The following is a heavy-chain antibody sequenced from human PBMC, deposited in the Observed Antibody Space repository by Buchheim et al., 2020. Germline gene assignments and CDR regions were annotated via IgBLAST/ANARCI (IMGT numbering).Heavy chain of an antibody. CDR3: ARRYCSSSNCYEFDP. J-gene: IGHJ5*02. CDR2: INHSGST. Sequence: QVQLQQWGAGLLKPSETLSLTCAVYGESFSGYYWSWVRQPPGQGLEWIGEINHSGSTNYNPSLKSRVTISVDTSKYPLPLRLSSVTAADTALYYCARRYCSSSNCYEFDPWGQGTL. CDR1: GESFSGYY. V-gene: IGHV4-34*01. D-gene: IGHD2-2*01.